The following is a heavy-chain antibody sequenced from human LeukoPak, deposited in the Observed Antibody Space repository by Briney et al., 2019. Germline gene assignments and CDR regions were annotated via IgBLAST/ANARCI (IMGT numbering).Heavy chain of an antibody. J-gene: IGHJ4*02. CDR2: IYSGGST. V-gene: IGHV3-66*01. CDR1: GFTVSSNY. CDR3: AKLGLVLRFLEWLNPFDY. D-gene: IGHD3-3*01. Sequence: GGSLRLSCAASGFTVSSNYMSWVRQAPGKGLEWVSVIYSGGSTYYADSVKGRFTISRDNSKNTLYLQMNSLRAEDTAVYYCAKLGLVLRFLEWLNPFDYWGQGTLVTVSS.